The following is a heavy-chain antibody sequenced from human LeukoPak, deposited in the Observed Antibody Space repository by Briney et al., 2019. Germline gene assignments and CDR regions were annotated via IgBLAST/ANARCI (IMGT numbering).Heavy chain of an antibody. J-gene: IGHJ5*02. CDR1: GGTFSSYA. Sequence: GASVKVSCEASGGTFSSYAISWVRQAPGQGLEWMGRIIPILGIANYAQKFQGRVTITADKSTSTAYMELSSLRSEDTAVYYCARDPGMGTMVRGVFGRPAETYNWFDPWGQGTLVTVSS. CDR3: ARDPGMGTMVRGVFGRPAETYNWFDP. V-gene: IGHV1-69*04. CDR2: IIPILGIA. D-gene: IGHD3-10*01.